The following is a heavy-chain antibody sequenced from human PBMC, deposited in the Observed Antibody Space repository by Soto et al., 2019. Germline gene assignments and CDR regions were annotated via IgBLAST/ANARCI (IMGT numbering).Heavy chain of an antibody. V-gene: IGHV3-23*01. CDR3: AMTRLYDTGTNDYHRDALDI. CDR2: ISGSGGRV. CDR1: GFSFGTYV. J-gene: IGHJ3*02. Sequence: EVQLLESGGGMVEPRGSLKLSCAASGFSFGTYVMNWVRQAPGKGLEWVSGISGSGGRVYSADSVKGRFTISRDNSRNTLYLQMNSLRAEETAIYYCAMTRLYDTGTNDYHRDALDIWGQGTQVTVSS. D-gene: IGHD3-22*01.